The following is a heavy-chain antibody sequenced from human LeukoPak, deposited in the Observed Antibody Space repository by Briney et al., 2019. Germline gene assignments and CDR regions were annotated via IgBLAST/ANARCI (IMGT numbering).Heavy chain of an antibody. V-gene: IGHV4-34*01. CDR3: ARVSISLFGVVTAHFDS. Sequence: PSETLSLTCGVSGGSFSGTYWGWIRQPPGKGLEWIGEINLSGSTNYNSSLTSRVTISLDTSKNQFSLNLRSVTTADTAVYYCARVSISLFGVVTAHFDSWGQGTLVAVSS. CDR2: INLSGST. D-gene: IGHD3-3*01. CDR1: GGSFSGTY. J-gene: IGHJ4*02.